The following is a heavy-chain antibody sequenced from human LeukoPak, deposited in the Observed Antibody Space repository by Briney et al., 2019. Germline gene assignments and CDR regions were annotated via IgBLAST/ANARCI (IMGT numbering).Heavy chain of an antibody. D-gene: IGHD4-23*01. CDR3: ARVSGYGGNSGV. CDR2: IYYSGST. Sequence: SETLSLTCTVSGGSISSYYWSWIRQPPGKGLEWIGYIYYSGSTNYNPSLKSRVTISVDASKNQFSLNLTSVTAADTAVYYCARVSGYGGNSGVWGQGTLVTVS. CDR1: GGSISSYY. J-gene: IGHJ4*02. V-gene: IGHV4-59*01.